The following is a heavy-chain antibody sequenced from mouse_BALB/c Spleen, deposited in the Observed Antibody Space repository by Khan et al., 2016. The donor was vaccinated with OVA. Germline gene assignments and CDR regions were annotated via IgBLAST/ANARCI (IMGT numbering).Heavy chain of an antibody. J-gene: IGHJ2*02. D-gene: IGHD3-1*01. Sequence: QVQLQQPGAGLGKPGASVKVSCRASGYTFTSNWMHWLKQMPGQGLEWFADTNPTNGLTYYNEKFKSKATLTADTSSSTAYMLLSDQTSEASAVYYSARIKSIVGTYYDDWGDGTFLTVSS. CDR2: TNPTNGLT. V-gene: IGHV1S81*02. CDR3: ARIKSIVGTYYDD. CDR1: GYTFTSNW.